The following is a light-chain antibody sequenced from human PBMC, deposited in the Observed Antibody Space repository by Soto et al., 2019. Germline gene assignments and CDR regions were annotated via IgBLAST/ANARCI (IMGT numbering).Light chain of an antibody. CDR2: KAS. V-gene: IGKV1-5*03. CDR1: QSITIW. CDR3: QPYNNYPWT. Sequence: DIQMTXXXXTLSASVGDRVTITCRASQSITIWLAWYQQKPGKAPKLLIYKASSLESGVPSRFSGSGSGTEFTLTISSLQPDDFATYYCQPYNNYPWTFGQGTKVEIK. J-gene: IGKJ1*01.